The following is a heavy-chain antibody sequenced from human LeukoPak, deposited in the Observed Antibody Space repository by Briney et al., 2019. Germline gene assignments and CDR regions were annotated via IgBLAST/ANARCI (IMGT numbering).Heavy chain of an antibody. CDR1: GGSISSGDYY. D-gene: IGHD3-22*01. CDR2: IYTSGST. CDR3: ARGIRTYYYDSSGYTFDY. V-gene: IGHV4-61*02. Sequence: SETLSLTCTVSGGSISSGDYYWSWIRQPAGKGLEWIGRIYTSGSTNYNPSLKSRVTMSVDTSKNQFSLKLSSVTAADTAVYYCARGIRTYYYDSSGYTFDYWGQGTLVTVSS. J-gene: IGHJ4*02.